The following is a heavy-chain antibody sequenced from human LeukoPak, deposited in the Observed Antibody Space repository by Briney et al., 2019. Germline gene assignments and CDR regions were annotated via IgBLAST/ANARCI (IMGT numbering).Heavy chain of an antibody. CDR3: ARGLRYFDWLLCDY. V-gene: IGHV3-20*04. J-gene: IGHJ4*02. CDR2: INWNGGYT. Sequence: GGSLRLSCAASGFTFDDYGMSWVRQTPGKGLEWVSGINWNGGYTGYVDSVKGRFTISRDNAKNSLYLQMNRLRAEDTALYYCARGLRYFDWLLCDYWGQGTLVTVSS. CDR1: GFTFDDYG. D-gene: IGHD3-9*01.